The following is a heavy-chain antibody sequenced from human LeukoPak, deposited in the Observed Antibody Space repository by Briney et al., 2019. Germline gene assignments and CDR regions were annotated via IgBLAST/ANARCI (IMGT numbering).Heavy chain of an antibody. J-gene: IGHJ6*02. CDR2: ISYDGSNK. CDR1: GFTFSSYA. V-gene: IGHV3-30-3*01. CDR3: ARGGSYMDYYYGMDV. Sequence: GGSLRLSCAASGFTFSSYAMHWVRQAPGKGLEWVAVISYDGSNKYYADSVKGRFTISRDNSRNTLYLQMNSLRAEDTAVYYCARGGSYMDYYYGMDVWGQGTTVTVSS. D-gene: IGHD1-26*01.